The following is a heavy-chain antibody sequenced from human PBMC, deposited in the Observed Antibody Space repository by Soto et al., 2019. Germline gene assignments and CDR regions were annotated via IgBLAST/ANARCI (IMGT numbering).Heavy chain of an antibody. CDR3: VKDSLQWFDGNWFDP. CDR1: GGSISNYY. V-gene: IGHV4-59*01. J-gene: IGHJ5*02. D-gene: IGHD3-3*01. CDR2: IYYRGST. Sequence: SETLSLTCSVSGGSISNYYWSWIRQPPGKGLEWIGYIYYRGSTNYNPSLKSRVTISVDTSKNTLYLQMSSLRAEDTAVYYCVKDSLQWFDGNWFDPWGQGTLVTVSS.